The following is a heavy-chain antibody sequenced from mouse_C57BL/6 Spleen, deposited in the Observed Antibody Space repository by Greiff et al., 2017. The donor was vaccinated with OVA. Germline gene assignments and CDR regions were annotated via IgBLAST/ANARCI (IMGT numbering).Heavy chain of an antibody. J-gene: IGHJ4*01. CDR1: GYTFTSYW. CDR3: ARGAAQATDAMDY. CDR2: IDPSVSET. D-gene: IGHD3-2*02. Sequence: QVQLQQPGAELVRPGSSVKLSCKASGYTFTSYWMHWVKQRPIQGLEWIGNIDPSVSETHYNQKFKDKATLTVDKSSSTAYMQLSSLTSEDSAVYYCARGAAQATDAMDYWGQGTSVTVSS. V-gene: IGHV1-52*01.